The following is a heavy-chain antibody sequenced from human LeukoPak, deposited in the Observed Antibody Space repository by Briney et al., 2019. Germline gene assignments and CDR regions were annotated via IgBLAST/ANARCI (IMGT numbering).Heavy chain of an antibody. J-gene: IGHJ4*02. CDR2: IIPILCIA. V-gene: IGHV1-69*04. D-gene: IGHD5-12*01. CDR1: GGTFSSYA. Sequence: SVKVSCKASGGTFSSYAISWVRQAPGQGLEWMGRIIPILCIASYAQKFQGRVMIIADKFTSTAYMELSSLRSEDTAVYCCASGRLSVDIVATTDYWGQGTLVTVSS. CDR3: ASGRLSVDIVATTDY.